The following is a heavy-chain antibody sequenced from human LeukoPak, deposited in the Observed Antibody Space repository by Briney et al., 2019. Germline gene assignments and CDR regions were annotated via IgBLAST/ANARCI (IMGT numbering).Heavy chain of an antibody. D-gene: IGHD1-26*01. V-gene: IGHV3-23*01. CDR1: GFEFHIYA. J-gene: IGHJ4*02. Sequence: GGSLRLSCAASGFEFHIYAMSWVRQAPGKGLEWVSGTNDNGDNTNHADSVKGRFTISRDNSKNTLYLQMNSLRADDTAIYYCAKDRHGIVGLTPFEYWGQGTQVTVSS. CDR2: TNDNGDNT. CDR3: AKDRHGIVGLTPFEY.